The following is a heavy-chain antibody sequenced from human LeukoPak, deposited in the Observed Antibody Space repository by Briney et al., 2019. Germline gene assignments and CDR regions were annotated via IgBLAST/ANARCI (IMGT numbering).Heavy chain of an antibody. D-gene: IGHD3-22*01. V-gene: IGHV4-39*01. CDR1: CGSISSSSYY. J-gene: IGHJ4*02. Sequence: SETLSLTCTVSCGSISSSSYYWGWIRQPPGKGLEWIGSIYYSGSTYYNRSLKSRVTISVDTCKNQFSLKLSSVTAADTAVYYCASLTYYYDSSGYNWGQGTLVTVSS. CDR3: ASLTYYYDSSGYN. CDR2: IYYSGST.